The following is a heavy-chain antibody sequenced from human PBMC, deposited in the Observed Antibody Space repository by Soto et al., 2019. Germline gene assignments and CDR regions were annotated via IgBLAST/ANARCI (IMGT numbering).Heavy chain of an antibody. D-gene: IGHD3-22*01. J-gene: IGHJ3*01. CDR1: EFTFSSKD. CDR3: ATRPLLPGAP. CDR2: IYSGGST. V-gene: IGHV3-53*01. Sequence: EVQLVESGGGLIQPGGSLRLSCAASEFTFSSKDMNWVRQAPGKGLEWVSVIYSGGSTYYADSVKGRFTISRDNSKNTLYLQMSSLRAEDTAVYYCATRPLLPGAPWGQGTMVTVSS.